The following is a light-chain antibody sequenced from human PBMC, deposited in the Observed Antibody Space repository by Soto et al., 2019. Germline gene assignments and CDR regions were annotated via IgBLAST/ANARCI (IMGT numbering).Light chain of an antibody. J-gene: IGKJ1*01. Sequence: DIQMTQYPSSLSAAVGDRVNSTCWASQSISSYLNLYQQKPGKAPKLLIYAASSLQSGVPSRFSGSGSGTDFTLTISSLQPEDFATYYCQQVNSFPRAFGQGTKVAIK. CDR3: QQVNSFPRA. V-gene: IGKV1-39*01. CDR1: QSISSY. CDR2: AAS.